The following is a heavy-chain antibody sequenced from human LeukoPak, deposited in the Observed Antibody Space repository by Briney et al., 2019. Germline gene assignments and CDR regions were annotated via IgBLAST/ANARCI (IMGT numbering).Heavy chain of an antibody. D-gene: IGHD2-15*01. Sequence: GGSLRLSCAASGFTFSSYGMHWVRQAPGKGLDWVAFIRYDGSNKNYADSVKGRFTISRDNSKNTLYLQMNSLRAEDTAVYYYARSCSGGSCFPDSWGQGTLVTVSS. CDR3: ARSCSGGSCFPDS. J-gene: IGHJ4*02. CDR1: GFTFSSYG. CDR2: IRYDGSNK. V-gene: IGHV3-30*02.